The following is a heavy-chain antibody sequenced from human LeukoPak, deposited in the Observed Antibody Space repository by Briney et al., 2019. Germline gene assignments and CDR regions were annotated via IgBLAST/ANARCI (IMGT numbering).Heavy chain of an antibody. CDR2: IYHSGST. D-gene: IGHD6-13*01. Sequence: SQTLSLTCAVSGGSISSGGFSWSWIRQPPGKGLEWIGYIYHSGSTYYNPSLKSRVTISVDRSKNQFSLKLSSVTAADTAVYYCARGKTEQQLVPGVWFDPWGQGTLVTVSS. CDR1: GGSISSGGFS. J-gene: IGHJ5*02. V-gene: IGHV4-30-2*01. CDR3: ARGKTEQQLVPGVWFDP.